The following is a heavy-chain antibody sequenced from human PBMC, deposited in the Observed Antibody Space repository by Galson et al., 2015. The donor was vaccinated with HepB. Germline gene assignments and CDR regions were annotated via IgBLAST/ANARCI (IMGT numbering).Heavy chain of an antibody. CDR2: IGSKANSYET. J-gene: IGHJ4*02. Sequence: SLRLSCAASGFTFSGSAMHWVRQASGRGLEWVGRIGSKANSYETAYAASVKGTFTISRDDSKNTAYMQMNSLKTEDTAVYYCTRLGDLSGYSSLWGQGTLVTVSS. D-gene: IGHD6-13*01. CDR3: TRLGDLSGYSSL. CDR1: GFTFSGSA. V-gene: IGHV3-73*01.